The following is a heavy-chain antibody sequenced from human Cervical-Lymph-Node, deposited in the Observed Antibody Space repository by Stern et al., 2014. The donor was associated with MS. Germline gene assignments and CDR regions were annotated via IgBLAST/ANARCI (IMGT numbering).Heavy chain of an antibody. Sequence: QVQLQESGPGLVKPSETLSLTCTVSSGSISSYYWSWIRQLPGKGLAWIGYIYYSGSTNYSPSLKSRLTISVDTSKNQFSLKLNSVIAADTAVYYCARACRMGGGMDVWGQGTTVTVSS. J-gene: IGHJ6*02. V-gene: IGHV4-59*01. CDR2: IYYSGST. CDR3: ARACRMGGGMDV. CDR1: SGSISSYY. D-gene: IGHD1-26*01.